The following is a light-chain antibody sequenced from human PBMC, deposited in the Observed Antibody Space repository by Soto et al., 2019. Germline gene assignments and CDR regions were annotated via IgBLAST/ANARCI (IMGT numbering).Light chain of an antibody. J-gene: IGLJ1*01. CDR1: SSDVGGYNY. CDR3: CSYAGKYKDYV. V-gene: IGLV2-11*01. Sequence: QSALTQPRSVSGSPGQSVTISCTGTSSDVGGYNYVSWYQQHPGKAPKLMIYDVTKRPSGVPDRFSGSKSGNTASLTISGLKAEDEADYCCCSYAGKYKDYVFGTGVKVTVL. CDR2: DVT.